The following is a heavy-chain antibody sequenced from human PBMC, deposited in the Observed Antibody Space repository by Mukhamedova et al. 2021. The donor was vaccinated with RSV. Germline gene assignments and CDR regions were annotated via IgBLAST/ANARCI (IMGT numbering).Heavy chain of an antibody. J-gene: IGHJ6*02. CDR3: ARDFLLLLFPYYYGMDV. D-gene: IGHD2-15*01. Sequence: VRQAPGKGLEWVSYISSRGSTIYYADSVKGRFTIPRDNPKNSLYLQMNNLRAEDTAGYYCARDFLLLLFPYYYGMDVWGQGTTVT. CDR2: ISSRGSTI. V-gene: IGHV3-48*03.